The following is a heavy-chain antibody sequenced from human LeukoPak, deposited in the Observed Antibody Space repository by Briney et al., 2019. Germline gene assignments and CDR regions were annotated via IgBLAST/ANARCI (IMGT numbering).Heavy chain of an antibody. D-gene: IGHD6-19*01. CDR1: GFTFSSYA. CDR3: AKAGIGVVGYFDY. CDR2: IRGSGGGT. Sequence: GGSLRLSCAAAGFTFSSYAMSWVRQAPGKGLEWVSTIRGSGGGTYYADSVKGRFTISRDNSKNTLYLQMNSLRDEDTALYYCAKAGIGVVGYFDYWGQGTLVTVSS. V-gene: IGHV3-23*01. J-gene: IGHJ4*02.